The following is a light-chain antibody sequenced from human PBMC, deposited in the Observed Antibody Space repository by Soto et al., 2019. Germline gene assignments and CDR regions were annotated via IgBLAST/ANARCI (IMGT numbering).Light chain of an antibody. CDR2: GAS. CDR3: QQYGSSPET. J-gene: IGKJ1*01. Sequence: IVFTQSPGTLALSSGERATLSCRASPSVSSSYLAWYQQKPGQAPRLLIYGASSRATGIPDRFSGSGSGTDFTLTISRLEPEDFAVYYCQQYGSSPETFGQGTKVEIK. V-gene: IGKV3-20*01. CDR1: PSVSSSY.